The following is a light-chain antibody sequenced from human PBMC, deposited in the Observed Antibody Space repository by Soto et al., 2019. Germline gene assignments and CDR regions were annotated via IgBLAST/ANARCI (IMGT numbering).Light chain of an antibody. V-gene: IGLV2-8*01. CDR1: SSDVGGYDY. CDR2: EVT. J-gene: IGLJ1*01. CDR3: LSYAGTADV. Sequence: SPLAQPTCASFSPGPSVTISCTGTSSDVGGYDYVSWYQQYPGKTPKRMIFEVTKRPSGVPDRFSGSKSGNTASLTVSGLQAEDEADYYCLSYAGTADVFGTGSKVTVL.